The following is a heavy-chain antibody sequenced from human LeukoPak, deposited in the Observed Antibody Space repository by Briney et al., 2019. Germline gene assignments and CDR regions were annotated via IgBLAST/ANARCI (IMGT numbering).Heavy chain of an antibody. CDR1: GFTFSSYW. D-gene: IGHD1-26*01. J-gene: IGHJ4*02. V-gene: IGHV3-74*01. Sequence: GGSLRLSCAASGFTFSSYWMHWVRQAPGKGLVWVSRINSDGSSTSYADSVKGRFTFSRDNAKNTLYLQMNSLRAEDTAVYYCAKDWEPIETDYFDYWGQGTLVTVSS. CDR2: INSDGSST. CDR3: AKDWEPIETDYFDY.